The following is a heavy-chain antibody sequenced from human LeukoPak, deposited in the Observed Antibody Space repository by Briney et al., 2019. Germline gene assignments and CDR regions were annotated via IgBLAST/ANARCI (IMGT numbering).Heavy chain of an antibody. CDR1: GFTFSSYW. Sequence: GGSLRLSCAASGFTFSSYWMSWVRQAPGKGLEWVANIKQDGSEKYYVDSVKGRFTISRDNAKNSLYLQMNSLRAEDTAVYYCARSGVAWISDDYGDYVDYWGQGTLVTVSS. D-gene: IGHD4-17*01. CDR3: ARSGVAWISDDYGDYVDY. CDR2: IKQDGSEK. J-gene: IGHJ4*02. V-gene: IGHV3-7*03.